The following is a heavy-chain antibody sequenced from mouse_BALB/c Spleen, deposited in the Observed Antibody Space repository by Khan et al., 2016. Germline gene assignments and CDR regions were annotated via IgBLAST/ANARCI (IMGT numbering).Heavy chain of an antibody. CDR3: AVDYYGSSCFDY. CDR1: GYSIISDYA. J-gene: IGHJ2*01. Sequence: EVQLQESGPGLVKPSQSLSLTCTVTGYSIISDYAWNWIRQFPGDKLEWMGYITYSGSTTYNPSLKSRISITRDTSKNQFFLQLNSVTTEDTATYYCAVDYYGSSCFDYWGQGTTLTVSS. V-gene: IGHV3-2*02. D-gene: IGHD1-1*01. CDR2: ITYSGST.